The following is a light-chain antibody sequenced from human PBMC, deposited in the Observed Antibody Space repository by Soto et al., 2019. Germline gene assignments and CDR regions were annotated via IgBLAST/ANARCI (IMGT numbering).Light chain of an antibody. Sequence: AIRMTQSPSSFSASTGDRVTITCRASQGISSYLAWYQQKPGKAPKLLIYAASTLQSGVPSRFSGSGSGTEFTLTISSLQPDDFATYYCLQHNSYPHTFGGGTKVDIK. J-gene: IGKJ4*01. CDR1: QGISSY. CDR3: LQHNSYPHT. CDR2: AAS. V-gene: IGKV1-8*01.